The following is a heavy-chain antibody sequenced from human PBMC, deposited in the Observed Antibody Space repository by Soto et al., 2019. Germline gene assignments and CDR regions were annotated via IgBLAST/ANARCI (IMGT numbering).Heavy chain of an antibody. J-gene: IGHJ4*02. V-gene: IGHV4-59*01. D-gene: IGHD7-27*01. CDR3: ARVWGLDYIDS. Sequence: PSETLSLTCTVSGASISRSYWSCIRRPPGKGLEWIGYIYHSGSTKYNPSLKSRVTISVDTSKNQFSVKLSSVTAADTAVYYCARVWGLDYIDSWGQGTRVTVSS. CDR2: IYHSGST. CDR1: GASISRSY.